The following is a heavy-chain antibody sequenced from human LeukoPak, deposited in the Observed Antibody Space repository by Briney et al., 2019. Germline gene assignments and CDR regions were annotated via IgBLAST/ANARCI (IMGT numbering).Heavy chain of an antibody. CDR3: ARGSSRFDC. J-gene: IGHJ4*02. CDR2: ISYSESS. Sequence: SETLSLTCTVSGGSISSGYWSWIRQPPGKGLEWIGYISYSESSRYSPSLKSRVTMSIDTSMNQFSLKVTSVTAADTAVYYCARGSSRFDCWGQVTLVTVSS. D-gene: IGHD6-13*01. V-gene: IGHV4-59*01. CDR1: GGSISSGY.